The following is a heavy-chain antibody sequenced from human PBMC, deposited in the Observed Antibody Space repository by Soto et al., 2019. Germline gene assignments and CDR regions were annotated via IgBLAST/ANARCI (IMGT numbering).Heavy chain of an antibody. D-gene: IGHD6-13*01. Sequence: QVQLVESGGGVVQPGRSLRLSCAASGFTFSSYAMHWVRQAPGKGLEWVAVISYDGSNKYYADSVKGRFTISRDNSKNTLYLQMNRLRAEDRAVYYCARDRMYSSSWHDYWGQGTLVTVSS. CDR1: GFTFSSYA. CDR3: ARDRMYSSSWHDY. V-gene: IGHV3-30-3*01. CDR2: ISYDGSNK. J-gene: IGHJ4*02.